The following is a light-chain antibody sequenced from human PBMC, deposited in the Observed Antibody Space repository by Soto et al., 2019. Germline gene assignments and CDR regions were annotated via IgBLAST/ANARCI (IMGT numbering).Light chain of an antibody. CDR3: QHYGTSAL. J-gene: IGKJ3*01. Sequence: EIVLTQSPGTLSLSPGERATLSCRASQSVSSSYLAWYQQRPGQAPRLLIYAASRATGIPDRFSGSGSGTDFTLTSTRLEPEYLVVYYWQHYGTSALFGPGTKVDI. V-gene: IGKV3-20*01. CDR2: AAS. CDR1: QSVSSSY.